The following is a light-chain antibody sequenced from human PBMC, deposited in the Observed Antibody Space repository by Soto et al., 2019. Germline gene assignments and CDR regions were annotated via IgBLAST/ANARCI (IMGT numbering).Light chain of an antibody. CDR1: QNIRNW. J-gene: IGKJ1*01. CDR2: DAS. V-gene: IGKV1-5*01. CDR3: QHYNSYSEA. Sequence: DIQMTQSPSTLSASLGDSVTITFRASQNIRNWLAWYQQKPGKAPNPLIYDASSLKSGVPSGFSGSGSGTEFTLTISSLQPDDFATYYCQHYNSYSEAFGQGTKVDIK.